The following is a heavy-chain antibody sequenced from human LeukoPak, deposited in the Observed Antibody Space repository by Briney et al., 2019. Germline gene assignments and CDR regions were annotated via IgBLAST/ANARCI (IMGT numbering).Heavy chain of an antibody. D-gene: IGHD3-22*01. CDR2: ISRSSSEI. CDR1: GFTFSSYG. V-gene: IGHV3-48*01. CDR3: AKASAMIVVVSKHFDY. Sequence: GGSLRLSCAASGFTFSSYGMHWVRQAPGKGLEWVSDISRSSSEIHYADSVKGRFTISRDNSKNTLYLQMNSLRAEDTAVYYCAKASAMIVVVSKHFDYWGQGTLVTVSS. J-gene: IGHJ4*02.